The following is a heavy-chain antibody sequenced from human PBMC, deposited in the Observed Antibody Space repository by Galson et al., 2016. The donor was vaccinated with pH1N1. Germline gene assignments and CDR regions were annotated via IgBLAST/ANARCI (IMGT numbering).Heavy chain of an antibody. CDR2: ISYDSGNRII. CDR1: GGSFSNHG. Sequence: YLRLSCAASGGSFSNHGMNWVRQAPGKGLVWSANISYDSGNRIIHYADTVKGRFTISRDDAKTSLYLQMNSLRAEDTAFYYCARVPVNHDNWFDPWGQGTLVTVSS. J-gene: IGHJ5*02. CDR3: ARVPVNHDNWFDP. V-gene: IGHV3-48*01.